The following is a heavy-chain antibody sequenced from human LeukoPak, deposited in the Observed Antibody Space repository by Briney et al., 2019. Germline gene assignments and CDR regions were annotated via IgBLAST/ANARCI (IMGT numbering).Heavy chain of an antibody. J-gene: IGHJ4*02. V-gene: IGHV3-53*04. CDR1: GFTVSSNY. CDR2: IYSGGST. Sequence: PGGSLRLSCAASGFTVSSNYMSWVRQAPGKGLEWVSVIYSGGSTYYADSVKGRFTISRHNSQNTLYLQMNSLRAEDTAVYYCARDPYYYDSSGHDYWGQGTLVTVSS. D-gene: IGHD3-22*01. CDR3: ARDPYYYDSSGHDY.